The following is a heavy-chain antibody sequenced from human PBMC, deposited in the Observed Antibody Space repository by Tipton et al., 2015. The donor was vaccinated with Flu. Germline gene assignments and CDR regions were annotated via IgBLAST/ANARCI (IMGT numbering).Heavy chain of an antibody. D-gene: IGHD3-10*01. Sequence: VQLVQSGAEVKKPGASVKVSCKASGYTFTGYYMHWVRQAPGQGLEWMGWINPNSGGTNYAQKFQGRVTMARDTSISTAYMERSRLRSDDTAVYYCARDGVWRSSWFGEPTNWFDPWGQGTLVTVPS. V-gene: IGHV1-2*02. CDR3: ARDGVWRSSWFGEPTNWFDP. CDR2: INPNSGGT. J-gene: IGHJ5*02. CDR1: GYTFTGYY.